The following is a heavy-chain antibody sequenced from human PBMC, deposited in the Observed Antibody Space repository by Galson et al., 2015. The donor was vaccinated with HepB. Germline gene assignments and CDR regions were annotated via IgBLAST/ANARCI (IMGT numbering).Heavy chain of an antibody. CDR2: IYYSGST. V-gene: IGHV4-39*01. D-gene: IGHD1-26*01. CDR3: ARSLWELLPVGMDV. J-gene: IGHJ6*02. CDR1: GGSISSSSYY. Sequence: ETLSLTCTVSGGSISSSSYYWGWIRQPPGQGLEWIGSIYYSGSTYYNPSLKSRVTISVDTSKNQFSLKLSSVTAADTAVYYCARSLWELLPVGMDVWGQGTTVTVSS.